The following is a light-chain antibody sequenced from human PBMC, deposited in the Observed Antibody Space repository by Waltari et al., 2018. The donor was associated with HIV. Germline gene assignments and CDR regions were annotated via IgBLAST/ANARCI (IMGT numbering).Light chain of an antibody. V-gene: IGKV3-15*01. Sequence: EIVMTQSPATLSVSPGERATLSCRASQNIGTNLAWYQQKPGQAPRLLIYGASTRATGIPARFSGSGAGTEFTLAISSLQAEDFAVYYCQQYYSTPQTFGQGTKVEIK. CDR2: GAS. J-gene: IGKJ1*01. CDR3: QQYYSTPQT. CDR1: QNIGTN.